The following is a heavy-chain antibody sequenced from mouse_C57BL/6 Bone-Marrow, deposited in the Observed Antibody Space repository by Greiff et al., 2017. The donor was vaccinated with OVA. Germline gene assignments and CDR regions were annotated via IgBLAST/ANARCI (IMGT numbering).Heavy chain of an antibody. CDR3: ARWAITTVSYWYFDV. J-gene: IGHJ1*03. CDR2: IHPNSGST. Sequence: VQLQQSGAELVKPGASVKLSCKASGYTFTSYWMHWVKQRPGQGLEWIGMIHPNSGSTNYNEKFKSKATLTVDKSSSTAYMQLSSLTSEDSAVYYCARWAITTVSYWYFDVWGTGTTVTVSS. D-gene: IGHD1-1*01. CDR1: GYTFTSYW. V-gene: IGHV1-64*01.